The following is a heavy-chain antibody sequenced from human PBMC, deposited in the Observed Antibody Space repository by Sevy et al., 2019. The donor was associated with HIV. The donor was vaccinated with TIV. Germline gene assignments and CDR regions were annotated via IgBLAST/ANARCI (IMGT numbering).Heavy chain of an antibody. Sequence: GGSLRLSCAASGFTFSDYYMSWIRQAPGKGLEWVSYISSSGSTIYYADSVKGRFTMSRDNAKNSLYLQMNSLRAEDTAVYYCAIHLYGDQFDYWGQGTLVTVSS. CDR2: ISSSGSTI. J-gene: IGHJ4*02. CDR1: GFTFSDYY. D-gene: IGHD4-17*01. CDR3: AIHLYGDQFDY. V-gene: IGHV3-11*01.